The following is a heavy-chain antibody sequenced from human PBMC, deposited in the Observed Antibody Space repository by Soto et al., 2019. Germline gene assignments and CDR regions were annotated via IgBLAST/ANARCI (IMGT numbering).Heavy chain of an antibody. V-gene: IGHV3-21*01. J-gene: IGHJ4*02. Sequence: GGSLRLSCAASGFTFSSYSMDWVRQAPGKGLEWVSSISSSSSYIYYADSVKGRFTISRDNAKNSLYLQMNSLRAEDTAVYYCARDGLVDIVVVPAADFDYWGQGTLVPFSS. D-gene: IGHD2-2*03. CDR2: ISSSSSYI. CDR3: ARDGLVDIVVVPAADFDY. CDR1: GFTFSSYS.